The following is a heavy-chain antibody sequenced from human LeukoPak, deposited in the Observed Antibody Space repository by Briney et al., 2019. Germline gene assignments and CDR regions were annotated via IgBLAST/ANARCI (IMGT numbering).Heavy chain of an antibody. CDR2: INPNSGGT. D-gene: IGHD3-3*01. CDR1: GYTFTSYG. Sequence: ASVKVSCKASGYTFTSYGISWVRQAPGQGLEWMGWINPNSGGTNYAQKFQGRVTMTRDTSISTAYMELSRLRSDDTAVYYCARAGDFWSGYQLYYHYGMDVWGQGTTVTVSS. V-gene: IGHV1-2*02. CDR3: ARAGDFWSGYQLYYHYGMDV. J-gene: IGHJ6*02.